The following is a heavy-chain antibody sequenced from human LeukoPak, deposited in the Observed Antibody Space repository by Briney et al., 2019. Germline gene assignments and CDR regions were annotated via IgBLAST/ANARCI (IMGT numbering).Heavy chain of an antibody. CDR1: GGSFSGYY. CDR3: ARSAEARGDY. Sequence: SETLSLTCAVYGGSFSGYYWSWIRQPPGKGLEWIGEINHSGSTNYNPSLKSRVTIPVDTSKNQFSLKLSSVTAADTAVYYCARSAEARGDYWGQGTLVTVSS. J-gene: IGHJ4*02. D-gene: IGHD1-14*01. CDR2: INHSGST. V-gene: IGHV4-34*01.